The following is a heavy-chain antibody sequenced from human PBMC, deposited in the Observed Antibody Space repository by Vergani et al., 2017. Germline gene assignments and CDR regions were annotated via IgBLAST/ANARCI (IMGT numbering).Heavy chain of an antibody. CDR3: ARRGVGATTASYYFDY. CDR1: GYSFTSYW. J-gene: IGHJ4*02. CDR2: IYPGDSDT. Sequence: EVQLEQSGAEVKKPGESLKISCKGSGYSFTSYWIGWVRQMPGKGLEWMGIIYPGDSDTRYSPSFQGQVTISADKSISTAYLQWSSLKASDTAMYYCARRGVGATTASYYFDYWGQGTLVTVSS. V-gene: IGHV5-51*03. D-gene: IGHD1-26*01.